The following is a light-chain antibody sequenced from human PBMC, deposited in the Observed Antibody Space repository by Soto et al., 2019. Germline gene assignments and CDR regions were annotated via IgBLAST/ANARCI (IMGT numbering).Light chain of an antibody. V-gene: IGLV2-8*01. CDR3: SSYAGSNNVYV. J-gene: IGLJ1*01. Sequence: QSALTQPPSASGSPGQSVTISCTGTSSDVGGYNYVSWYQQHPGKAPKLMIYAVTKRPSGVPDRFSGSKSGNTASLTVSGLQAEDEADYYCSSYAGSNNVYVFGTGTKVTVL. CDR1: SSDVGGYNY. CDR2: AVT.